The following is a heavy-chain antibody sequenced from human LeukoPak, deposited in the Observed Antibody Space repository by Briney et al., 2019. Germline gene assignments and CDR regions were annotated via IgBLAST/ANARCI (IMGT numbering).Heavy chain of an antibody. CDR3: ARDLRYFDWIRVTHVFDI. J-gene: IGHJ3*02. CDR2: ISSSSSYI. V-gene: IGHV3-21*01. CDR1: GFTFSSYS. D-gene: IGHD3-9*01. Sequence: PGGSLRLSCAASGFTFSSYSMNWVRQAPGKGLEWASSISSSSSYIYYADSVKGRFTISRDNAKNSLYLQMNSLRAEDTAVYYCARDLRYFDWIRVTHVFDIWGQGTMVTVSS.